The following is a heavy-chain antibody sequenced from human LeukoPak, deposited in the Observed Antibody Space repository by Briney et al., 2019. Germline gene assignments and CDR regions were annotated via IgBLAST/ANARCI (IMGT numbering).Heavy chain of an antibody. Sequence: PGGSLRLSCAASGFTFSDYYMSWIRQAPGKGLEWVSYISSSGSTIYYADSVKGRFTISRDNAKNSLYLQMNSLRAEDTAVYYCTALIAVVVAASPDYWGQGTLVTVSS. D-gene: IGHD2-15*01. CDR1: GFTFSDYY. CDR3: TALIAVVVAASPDY. V-gene: IGHV3-11*01. CDR2: ISSSGSTI. J-gene: IGHJ4*02.